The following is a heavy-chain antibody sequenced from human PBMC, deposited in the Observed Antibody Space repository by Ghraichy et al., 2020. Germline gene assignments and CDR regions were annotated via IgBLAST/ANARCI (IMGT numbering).Heavy chain of an antibody. Sequence: GESLNISCAASGFSVSSNDMNWVRQAPGKGLEWVSLIYSSGTTHYADSVKGRFTISRDTSKNTVYLQMNSLRAEDTAVYYCARRPVVAVAGSGGDNWGQGVLVTVSS. CDR1: GFSVSSND. V-gene: IGHV3-53*01. CDR2: IYSSGTT. D-gene: IGHD6-19*01. CDR3: ARRPVVAVAGSGGDN. J-gene: IGHJ4*02.